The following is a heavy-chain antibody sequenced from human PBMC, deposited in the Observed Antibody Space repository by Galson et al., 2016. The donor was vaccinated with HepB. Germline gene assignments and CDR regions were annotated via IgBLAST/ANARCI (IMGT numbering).Heavy chain of an antibody. CDR3: AKEALLLHIWVVTATRGYFVF. CDR1: GFTFSSYG. D-gene: IGHD2-21*02. J-gene: IGHJ4*02. Sequence: SLRLSCAASGFTFSSYGMHWVRQAPGKGLEWVAVISYDGSNNYYADSVKGRFTISRDNSKNKLYLQMNSLRAEDPSVYYCAKEALLLHIWVVTATRGYFVFWGQGTLVTVSS. CDR2: ISYDGSNN. V-gene: IGHV3-30*18.